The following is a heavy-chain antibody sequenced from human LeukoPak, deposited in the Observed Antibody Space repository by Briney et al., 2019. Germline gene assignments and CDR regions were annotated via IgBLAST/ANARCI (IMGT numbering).Heavy chain of an antibody. V-gene: IGHV3-73*01. CDR2: IRSKANSYAT. CDR3: TRPSAGGLDY. J-gene: IGHJ4*02. Sequence: GGSLRLSCAASGFTFSGSAMHWVRQASGKGLEWVGRIRSKANSYATAYAASVEGRFTISRDDSKNTAYLQMNSLKTEDTAVYYCTRPSAGGLDYWGQGTLVTVSS. D-gene: IGHD3-16*01. CDR1: GFTFSGSA.